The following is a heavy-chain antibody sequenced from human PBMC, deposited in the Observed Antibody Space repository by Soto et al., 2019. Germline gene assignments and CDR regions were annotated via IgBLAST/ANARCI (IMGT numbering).Heavy chain of an antibody. D-gene: IGHD3-22*01. CDR1: GFTFSSYG. CDR2: ISYDGSNK. CDR3: AKDYYYDSSGYSLGYYGMDV. V-gene: IGHV3-30*18. Sequence: PGGSLRLSCAASGFTFSSYGMHWVRQAPGKGLEWVAVISYDGSNKYYADSVKGRFTISRDNSKNTLYLQMNSLRAEDTAVYYCAKDYYYDSSGYSLGYYGMDVWGQGTTVTVSS. J-gene: IGHJ6*02.